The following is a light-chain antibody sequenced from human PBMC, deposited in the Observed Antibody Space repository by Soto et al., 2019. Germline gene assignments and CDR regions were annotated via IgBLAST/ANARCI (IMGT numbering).Light chain of an antibody. J-gene: IGKJ2*01. CDR3: HQYYSTFYT. CDR1: QSVLYSSNNKNY. CDR2: WAS. Sequence: DIVMTQSPDSLAVSLGERATINCKSSQSVLYSSNNKNYLAWYQQKPGQPPKLLIYWASTRESGVPDRFSGSGSGTDFTLTISSLQAEDVAVYYCHQYYSTFYTFGQGTKLEIK. V-gene: IGKV4-1*01.